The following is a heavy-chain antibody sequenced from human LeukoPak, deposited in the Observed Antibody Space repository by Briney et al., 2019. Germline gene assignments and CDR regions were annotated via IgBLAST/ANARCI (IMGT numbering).Heavy chain of an antibody. CDR3: AKDAPGYYDVDYFNS. CDR2: ISASGGST. J-gene: IGHJ4*02. CDR1: GFTFRSYG. D-gene: IGHD3-3*01. Sequence: PGGSLRPSSAVFGFTFRSYGRHWVRQAPGKGLEWVSGISASGGSTYYADSVEGRFTISRDNSKYTLYLQMNSLRAEDTAVYYCAKDAPGYYDVDYFNSWGQGTLVTVSS. V-gene: IGHV3-23*01.